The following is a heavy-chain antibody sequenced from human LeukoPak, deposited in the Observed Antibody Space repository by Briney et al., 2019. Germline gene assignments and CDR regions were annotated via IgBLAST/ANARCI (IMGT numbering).Heavy chain of an antibody. Sequence: SETLSLTCTVSGGSISSYYWSWIRQPPGKGLXXXXYIYYSGNTNYNPSLKSRVTISVDTSKNQFSLKLSSVTAADTAVYYCARLWSEGNWENWFDPWGQGTLVTVSS. D-gene: IGHD3-3*01. V-gene: IGHV4-59*01. CDR3: ARLWSEGNWENWFDP. CDR2: IYYSGNT. J-gene: IGHJ5*02. CDR1: GGSISSYY.